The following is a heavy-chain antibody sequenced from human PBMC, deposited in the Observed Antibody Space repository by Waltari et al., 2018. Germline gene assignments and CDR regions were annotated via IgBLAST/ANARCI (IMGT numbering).Heavy chain of an antibody. CDR2: INHSGNP. CDR1: GGSFSGYY. V-gene: IGHV4-34*01. Sequence: QVQVQQWGAGLLKPSETLSLTCAVYGGSFSGYYWSWIRQSPGKGLEWIGEINHSGNPKYNPSLKSRVTISVDTSKNQFSLRLSSVTAADTAVYHCAIRSTGWFDPWGLGTLVTVSS. J-gene: IGHJ5*02. CDR3: AIRSTGWFDP.